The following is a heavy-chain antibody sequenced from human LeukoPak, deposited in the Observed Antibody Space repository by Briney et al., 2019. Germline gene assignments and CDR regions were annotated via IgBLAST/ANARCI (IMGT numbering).Heavy chain of an antibody. D-gene: IGHD3-10*01. CDR3: AREQGRSVYFDA. J-gene: IGHJ4*02. CDR1: GFTFRSYG. Sequence: GGSLRLSCVVSGFTFRSYGLRWVRQAPDKGLEWVATISYDGKNTYSGDSVKGRFTISRDNSKNILYLQMNSLKIEDTAIYYCAREQGRSVYFDAWGQGTLVTVSS. CDR2: ISYDGKNT. V-gene: IGHV3-30*19.